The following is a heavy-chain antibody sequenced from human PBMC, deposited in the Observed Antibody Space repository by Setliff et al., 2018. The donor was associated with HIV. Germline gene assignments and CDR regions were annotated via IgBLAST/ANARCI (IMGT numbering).Heavy chain of an antibody. CDR3: ARADVESFPPDWFDP. CDR2: INPSDGAT. Sequence: GASVKVSCKASGYTFTNSFMHWVRQAPGQGLEWMGIINPSDGATTYAGNFQDRVTISRDNAKNSLYLQMNSLRAEDTAVYYCARADVESFPPDWFDPWGQGTLVTVSS. V-gene: IGHV1-46*01. CDR1: GYTFTNSF. J-gene: IGHJ5*02.